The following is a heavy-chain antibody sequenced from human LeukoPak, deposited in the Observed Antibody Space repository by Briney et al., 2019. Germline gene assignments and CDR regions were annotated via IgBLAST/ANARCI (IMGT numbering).Heavy chain of an antibody. V-gene: IGHV5-51*01. D-gene: IGHD5-18*01. CDR2: IYPGDSDT. Sequence: GESLKISCKASGHSFTSYWIGWVRQMPGKGLEWMGIIYPGDSDTRYSPSFQGQVTISADKSISTAYLQWSSLKASDTAMYYCARASTAMVYGYWGQGTLVTVSS. CDR1: GHSFTSYW. J-gene: IGHJ4*02. CDR3: ARASTAMVYGY.